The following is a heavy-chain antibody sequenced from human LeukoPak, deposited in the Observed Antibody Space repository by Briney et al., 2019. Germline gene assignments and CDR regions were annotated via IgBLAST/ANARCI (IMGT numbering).Heavy chain of an antibody. J-gene: IGHJ4*02. Sequence: GGSLRLSCAASGFTFGSYSMNWVRQAPGKGLEWVSYISSSSSTIYYADSVKGRFTISRDNAKNSLYLQMNSLRAEDTAVYYCASVYYCGGDCYPLDYWGQGTLVTVSS. CDR1: GFTFGSYS. CDR3: ASVYYCGGDCYPLDY. V-gene: IGHV3-48*01. CDR2: ISSSSSTI. D-gene: IGHD2-21*02.